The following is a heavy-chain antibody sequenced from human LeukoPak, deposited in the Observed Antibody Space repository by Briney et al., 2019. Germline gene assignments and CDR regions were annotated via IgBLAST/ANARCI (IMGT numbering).Heavy chain of an antibody. CDR1: GYIFTGYC. D-gene: IGHD6-19*01. V-gene: IGHV1-46*01. J-gene: IGHJ3*02. CDR3: ARVRVAGTRDAFDI. CDR2: INPSGGTT. Sequence: ASVKVSCKASGYIFTGYCMHWVRQAPGQGLEWMGIINPSGGTTSYAQKFQGRVTMTRDTSTSTVYMELTSLRSEDTAVYSCARVRVAGTRDAFDIWGQGTMVTVSS.